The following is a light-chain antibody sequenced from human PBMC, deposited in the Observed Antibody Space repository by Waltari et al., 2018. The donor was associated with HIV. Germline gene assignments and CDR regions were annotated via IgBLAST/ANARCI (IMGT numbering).Light chain of an antibody. CDR1: NLGSKN. V-gene: IGLV3-9*01. CDR3: QVWDSSTASV. CDR2: RDS. Sequence: SYGLTQPLSVSVALGQTATITCGGNNLGSKNVHWYQQKPGQAPLLIIYRDSNRPSGIPERFSGSNSGNTATLTISTAQAGDEADYYCQVWDSSTASVFGTGTTVTVL. J-gene: IGLJ1*01.